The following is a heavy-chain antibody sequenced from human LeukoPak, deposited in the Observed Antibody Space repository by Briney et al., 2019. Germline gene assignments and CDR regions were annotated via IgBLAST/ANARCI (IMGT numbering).Heavy chain of an antibody. CDR1: GFTVSSNY. CDR3: AKGVTVGANYYYYGMDV. Sequence: AGGSLRLSCAASGFTVSSNYMSWVRQAPGKGLEWVALIWHDGSNKYYGDSVKDRFTISRDNSKNTLYLQMNSLRAEDTAVYYCAKGVTVGANYYYYGMDVWGQGTTVTVSS. CDR2: IWHDGSNK. D-gene: IGHD1-26*01. V-gene: IGHV3-30*02. J-gene: IGHJ6*02.